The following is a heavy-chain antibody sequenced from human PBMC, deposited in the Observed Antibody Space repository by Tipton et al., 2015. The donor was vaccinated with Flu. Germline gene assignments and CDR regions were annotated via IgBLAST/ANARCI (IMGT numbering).Heavy chain of an antibody. CDR3: AKDRGPLAFCTSSSCYIDH. Sequence: LSCTVSGGSINSRSYYWGWIRQPPGKGLEWIGNIYYSGVTYYNSSLKSRVTISIDKSRNQFSLKLKSVTAADTAVYYCAKDRGPLAFCTSSSCYIDHWGQGALVTVSS. D-gene: IGHD2-2*02. CDR2: IYYSGVT. V-gene: IGHV4-39*07. J-gene: IGHJ4*02. CDR1: GGSINSRSYY.